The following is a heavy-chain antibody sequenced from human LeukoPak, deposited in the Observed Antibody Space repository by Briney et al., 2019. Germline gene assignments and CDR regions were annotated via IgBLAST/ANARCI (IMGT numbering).Heavy chain of an antibody. Sequence: SETLSLTCTVSGGSLSSSSYYRGWICQPPGKGLEWIGSIYYSGNTYYNPSLKSRVTISVDTSKNQFSLKLTSVTAADTAVYYCARHKRAYYYDSSGYPDYWGQGTLVTVSS. CDR1: GGSLSSSSYY. CDR2: IYYSGNT. CDR3: ARHKRAYYYDSSGYPDY. V-gene: IGHV4-39*01. D-gene: IGHD3-22*01. J-gene: IGHJ4*02.